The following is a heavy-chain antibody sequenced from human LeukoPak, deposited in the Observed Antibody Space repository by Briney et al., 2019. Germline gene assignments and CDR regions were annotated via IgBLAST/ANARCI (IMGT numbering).Heavy chain of an antibody. D-gene: IGHD3-10*01. CDR3: ARRYYYNLGSFPFDF. Sequence: PSETLSLTCAVSGGPFSGYFWSGSRQSSGKGLEWIGEIHNSGTTNYNPSLNSRVTISEDTSKNQFYLNLSSVTAADTAVYYCARRYYYNLGSFPFDFWGQGTLVTVSS. V-gene: IGHV4-34*01. CDR2: IHNSGTT. J-gene: IGHJ4*02. CDR1: GGPFSGYF.